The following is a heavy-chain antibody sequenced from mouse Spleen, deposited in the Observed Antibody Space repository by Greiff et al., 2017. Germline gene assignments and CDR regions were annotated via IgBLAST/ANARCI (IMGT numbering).Heavy chain of an antibody. Sequence: EVQLQQSGPELVKPGDSVKISCKASGYSFTGYFMNWVMQSHGKSLEWIGRINPYNGDTFYNQKFKGKATLTVDKSSSTAHMELRSLTSEDSAVYYCASYYGNSYGLDYFDYWGQGTTLTVSS. J-gene: IGHJ2*01. CDR3: ASYYGNSYGLDYFDY. V-gene: IGHV1-20*01. CDR1: GYSFTGYF. CDR2: INPYNGDT. D-gene: IGHD1-1*01.